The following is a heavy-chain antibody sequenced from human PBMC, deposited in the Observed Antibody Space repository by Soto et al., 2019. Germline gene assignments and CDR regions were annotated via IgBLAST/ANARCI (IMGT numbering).Heavy chain of an antibody. J-gene: IGHJ4*02. Sequence: QIQLVQSGAEVKKPGASVKVSCKASGYTFSSIGISWVRQAPGQGLEWMGWISPYKGNTHYAKGLKGRVTMTTDTSTSTAYMELSNLRSDDTAVYYCARDLDASGSYYTDYWGQGTLVTVSS. CDR1: GYTFSSIG. V-gene: IGHV1-18*01. D-gene: IGHD3-10*01. CDR2: ISPYKGNT. CDR3: ARDLDASGSYYTDY.